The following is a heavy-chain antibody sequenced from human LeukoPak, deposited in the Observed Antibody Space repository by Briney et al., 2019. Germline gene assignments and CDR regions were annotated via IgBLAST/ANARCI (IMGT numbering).Heavy chain of an antibody. CDR3: ARVSNGTGGDTAMLSPWNPLDY. Sequence: SAKVSCKASGGTFSSYTISWVPPAPGQGLEWMGRIFPIFGTANYAQKFQGRVTITEEKSTSTAYMELSSLRSEDTAVYYCARVSNGTGGDTAMLSPWNPLDYWGEGTLVTVSS. J-gene: IGHJ4*02. CDR2: IFPIFGTA. CDR1: GGTFSSYT. D-gene: IGHD5-18*01. V-gene: IGHV1-69*08.